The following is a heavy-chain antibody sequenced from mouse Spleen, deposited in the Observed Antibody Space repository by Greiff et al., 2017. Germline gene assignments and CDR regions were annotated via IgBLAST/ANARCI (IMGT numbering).Heavy chain of an antibody. CDR3: ARSMIKAWFAY. J-gene: IGHJ3*01. CDR1: GFTFSDYY. D-gene: IGHD2-4*01. Sequence: EVKLMESGGGLVQPGGSLKLSCATSGFTFSDYYMYWVRQTPEKRLEWVAYISNGGGSTYYPDTVKGRFTISRDNAKNTLYLQMSRLKSEDTAMYYCARSMIKAWFAYWGQGTLVTVSA. V-gene: IGHV5-12*02. CDR2: ISNGGGST.